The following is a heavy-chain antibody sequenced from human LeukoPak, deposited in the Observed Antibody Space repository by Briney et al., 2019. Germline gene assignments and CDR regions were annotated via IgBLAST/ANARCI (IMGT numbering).Heavy chain of an antibody. Sequence: GSLRLSCTASGFPFIEYSMNWVRQAPGKGLEWISYIGIDSGNTKYADSVRGRFTISADKARNSLYLQMNSLRVEDTAVYYCARDHNYAFDNWGQGTLVSVAS. V-gene: IGHV3-48*01. J-gene: IGHJ4*02. CDR3: ARDHNYAFDN. CDR1: GFPFIEYS. D-gene: IGHD1-1*01. CDR2: IGIDSGNT.